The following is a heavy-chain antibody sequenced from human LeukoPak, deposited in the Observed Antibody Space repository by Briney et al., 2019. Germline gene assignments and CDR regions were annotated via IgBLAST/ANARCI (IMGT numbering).Heavy chain of an antibody. D-gene: IGHD3-10*01. V-gene: IGHV3-23*01. CDR3: AKDRELLWFGELLPFDY. J-gene: IGHJ4*02. CDR1: GFTPSSYA. CDR2: IRGSGGSK. Sequence: GGSLRLSCAASGFTPSSYAMSWVRQAPGEGLEWVSAIRGSGGSKYYADSVKGRFTISRANSKNTLYLQMNSLRAEDTAVYYCAKDRELLWFGELLPFDYWGQGTLVTVSS.